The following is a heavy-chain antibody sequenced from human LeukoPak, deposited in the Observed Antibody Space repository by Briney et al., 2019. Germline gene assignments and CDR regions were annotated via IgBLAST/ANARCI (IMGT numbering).Heavy chain of an antibody. V-gene: IGHV1-8*03. J-gene: IGHJ4*02. CDR1: GYTFTSYD. CDR2: MNPNSGNT. CDR3: ARGLPRYGDYSPRRYYFDY. Sequence: ASVKVSCKASGYTFTSYDINWVRQATGQGLERMGWMNPNSGNTGYAQKFQGRVTITRNTSISTAYMELSSLRSEDTAVYYCARGLPRYGDYSPRRYYFDYWGQGTLVTVSS. D-gene: IGHD4-17*01.